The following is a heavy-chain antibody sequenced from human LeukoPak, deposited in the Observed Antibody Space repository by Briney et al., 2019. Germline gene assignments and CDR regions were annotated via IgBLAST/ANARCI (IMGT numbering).Heavy chain of an antibody. D-gene: IGHD2-15*01. V-gene: IGHV3-23*01. CDR1: GFTFGSYA. J-gene: IGHJ4*02. Sequence: GALRLSCAASGFTFGSYAMSWVRQAPGKGLEWVSAISGSGGSTYYADSVKGRFTISRDNSKNTLYLQMNSLRAEDTAVYYCAKGRRYCSGGSCYSGYYFDYWGQGTLVTVSS. CDR2: ISGSGGST. CDR3: AKGRRYCSGGSCYSGYYFDY.